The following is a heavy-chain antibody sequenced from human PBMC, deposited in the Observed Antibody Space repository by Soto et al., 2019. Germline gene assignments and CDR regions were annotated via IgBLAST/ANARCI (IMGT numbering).Heavy chain of an antibody. D-gene: IGHD2-2*02. CDR1: GGTFSSYA. CDR3: ARGLVVPAAIGNWFDP. V-gene: IGHV1-69*05. Sequence: ASVKVSCKASGGTFSSYAISWVRQATGQGLEWMGGIIPIFGTANYAQKFQGRVTITRDTSASTAYMELSSLRSEDTAVYYCARGLVVPAAIGNWFDPWGQGTLVTVSS. CDR2: IIPIFGTA. J-gene: IGHJ5*02.